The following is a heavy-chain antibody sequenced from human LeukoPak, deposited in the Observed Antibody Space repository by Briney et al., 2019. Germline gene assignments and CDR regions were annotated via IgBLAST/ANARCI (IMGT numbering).Heavy chain of an antibody. CDR3: ARGGYCSSTSCSHFDY. CDR1: GFTFHSYS. CDR2: ISSSSSTI. V-gene: IGHV3-48*04. D-gene: IGHD2-2*01. Sequence: SGGSLRLFCAACGFTFHSYSMNWVRQAPGKGREGVSYISSSSSTIYYADSVKGLFTISRDNAKNSLYLQMNSLRAEHTAVYYCARGGYCSSTSCSHFDYWGQGTLVTVSS. J-gene: IGHJ4*02.